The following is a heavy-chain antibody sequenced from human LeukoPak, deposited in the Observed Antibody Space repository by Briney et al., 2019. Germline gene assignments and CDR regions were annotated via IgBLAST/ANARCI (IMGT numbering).Heavy chain of an antibody. CDR2: IWYDGSNK. V-gene: IGHV3-33*01. J-gene: IGHJ4*02. CDR1: GFTFSSYG. Sequence: GGSLRLSCAASGFTFSSYGMHWVRQAPGKGLEWVAVIWYDGSNKYYADSVKGRFTMSRDNSKNTLYLQMSSLRAEDTAVYYCARDRDSSSWFGYWGQGTLVTVSS. CDR3: ARDRDSSSWFGY. D-gene: IGHD6-13*01.